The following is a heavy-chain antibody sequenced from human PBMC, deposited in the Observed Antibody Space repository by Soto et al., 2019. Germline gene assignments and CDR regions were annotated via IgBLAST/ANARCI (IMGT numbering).Heavy chain of an antibody. J-gene: IGHJ6*02. CDR2: IYYSGST. Sequence: QVQLQESGPGLVKPSETLSLTCTVSGGSISSYYWSWIRQPPGKGLEWIGYIYYSGSTNYNPSLKSRVTISVDTSKNQFSLKLSSVTAADTAVYYCARNYDFWSGLEYYYYYGMDVWGQGTTVTVSS. CDR3: ARNYDFWSGLEYYYYYGMDV. V-gene: IGHV4-59*01. CDR1: GGSISSYY. D-gene: IGHD3-3*01.